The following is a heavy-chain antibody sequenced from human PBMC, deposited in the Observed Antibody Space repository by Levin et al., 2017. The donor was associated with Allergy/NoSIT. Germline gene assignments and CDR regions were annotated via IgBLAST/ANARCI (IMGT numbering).Heavy chain of an antibody. J-gene: IGHJ4*02. Sequence: QAGESLKISCAASGFTVSTSYMSWVRQAPGKGLEWVSLIHSGGNTYYADSLKGRFTISTDSSQNSLHLQMNDLRPGDTAMYYCARGSQWLVRDFDYWGQGTLVTVSS. CDR3: ARGSQWLVRDFDY. D-gene: IGHD6-19*01. CDR1: GFTVSTSY. V-gene: IGHV3-66*01. CDR2: IHSGGNT.